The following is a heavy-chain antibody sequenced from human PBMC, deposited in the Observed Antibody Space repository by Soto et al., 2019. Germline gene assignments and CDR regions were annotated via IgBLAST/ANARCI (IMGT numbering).Heavy chain of an antibody. D-gene: IGHD3-10*01. CDR3: ARGRFFSSGSYQIGDFDL. J-gene: IGHJ4*01. Sequence: VQLAESGGGLVQPGGSLRLSCAASGFTFSDHFMDWVRQAPGKGLEWVGRIRNKANVYSTEYAPSVKGRFIVSRDDSADTLYLQMSSLKTEDTAVYYCARGRFFSSGSYQIGDFDLWGHGTLVTVSS. V-gene: IGHV3-72*01. CDR1: GFTFSDHF. CDR2: IRNKANVYST.